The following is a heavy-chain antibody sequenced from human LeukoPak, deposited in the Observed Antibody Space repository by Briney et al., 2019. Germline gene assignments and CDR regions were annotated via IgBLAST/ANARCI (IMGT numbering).Heavy chain of an antibody. J-gene: IGHJ4*02. V-gene: IGHV3-7*03. CDR3: AKVYDSSGYYRPFDY. CDR1: GFTFSTYW. D-gene: IGHD3-22*01. Sequence: GGSLRLSCAASGFTFSTYWMTWVRQAPGKGLEWVANIKQDGSEKNYVDSVKGRFTISRDNSKSTLYLQMNSLRAEDTAVYYCAKVYDSSGYYRPFDYWGQGTLVTVSS. CDR2: IKQDGSEK.